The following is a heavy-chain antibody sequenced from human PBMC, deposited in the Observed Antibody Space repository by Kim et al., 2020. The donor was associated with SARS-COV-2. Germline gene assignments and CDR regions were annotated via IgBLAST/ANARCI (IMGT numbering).Heavy chain of an antibody. CDR2: IYPDDSDT. V-gene: IGHV5-51*01. CDR1: GYNVNNNW. Sequence: GESLKISCKGSGYNVNNNWIGWVRQMPGKGLEWMGVIYPDDSDTTYSPSFQGQVTISADKSISPTYLQWSSLKASDTAIYYCARHKLYCGGDCYSPKFFYGLDVWGQGTAVTVSS. CDR3: ARHKLYCGGDCYSPKFFYGLDV. J-gene: IGHJ6*02. D-gene: IGHD2-21*02.